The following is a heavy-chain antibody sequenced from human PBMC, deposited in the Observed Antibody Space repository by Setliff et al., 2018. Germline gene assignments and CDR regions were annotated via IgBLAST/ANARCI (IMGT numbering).Heavy chain of an antibody. V-gene: IGHV4-34*01. J-gene: IGHJ4*02. D-gene: IGHD6-6*01. CDR1: GGTFSDYY. Sequence: SETLSLTCAAYGGTFSDYYWTWIRQPPGKGLEWVGEINHRGSTTYNPSLKSRVTISVDTSKDQFSLKVISMTAADTAVYYCARGRNIAARLLDSWGQGTLVTVAS. CDR2: INHRGST. CDR3: ARGRNIAARLLDS.